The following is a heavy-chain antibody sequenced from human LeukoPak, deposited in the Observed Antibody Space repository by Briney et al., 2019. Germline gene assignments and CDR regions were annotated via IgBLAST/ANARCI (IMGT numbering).Heavy chain of an antibody. CDR3: ARRAERYSSSWYDY. V-gene: IGHV4-59*08. J-gene: IGHJ4*02. CDR1: GGSISSYY. Sequence: PSETLSLTCTVSGGSISSYYWSWIRQPPGKGLEWIGYIYYSGSTNYNPSLKSRVTISVDTSKKQFSLKLSSVTAADTAVYYCARRAERYSSSWYDYWGQGTLVTVSS. D-gene: IGHD6-13*01. CDR2: IYYSGST.